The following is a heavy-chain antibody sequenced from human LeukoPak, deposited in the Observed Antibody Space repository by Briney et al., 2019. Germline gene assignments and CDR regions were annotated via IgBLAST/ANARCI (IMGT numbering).Heavy chain of an antibody. CDR3: ARAIRSYYMDV. CDR1: GGSISSYY. D-gene: IGHD2-21*01. CDR2: IYYSGST. J-gene: IGHJ6*03. V-gene: IGHV4-59*08. Sequence: SETLSLTCTVSGGSISSYYWSWIRQPPGKGLEWIGYIYYSGSTNYNPSLKSRVTISVDTSKNQFSLKLSSVTAADTAVYYCARAIRSYYMDVWGKGTTVTVSS.